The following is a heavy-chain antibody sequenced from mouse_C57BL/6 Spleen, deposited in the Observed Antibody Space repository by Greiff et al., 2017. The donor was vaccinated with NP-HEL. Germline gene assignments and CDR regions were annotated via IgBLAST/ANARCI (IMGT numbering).Heavy chain of an antibody. CDR1: GFNIKNTY. CDR3: ASGSGDYGWFAY. D-gene: IGHD2-4*01. J-gene: IGHJ3*01. CDR2: IDPANGNT. V-gene: IGHV14-3*01. Sequence: EVQLQQSVAELVRPGASVKLSCTASGFNIKNTYMHWVKQRPEQGLEWIGRIDPANGNTKYAPKFQGKATITADTSSNTACLQLSSLASEDTAISYCASGSGDYGWFAYWGQGTLVTVSA.